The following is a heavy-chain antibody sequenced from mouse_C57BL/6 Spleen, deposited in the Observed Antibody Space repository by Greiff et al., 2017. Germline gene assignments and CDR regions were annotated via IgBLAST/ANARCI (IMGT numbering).Heavy chain of an antibody. CDR3: ARRAPYDYDGAWFAY. D-gene: IGHD2-4*01. CDR2: IYPGSGST. J-gene: IGHJ3*01. CDR1: GYTFTSYW. V-gene: IGHV1-55*01. Sequence: VQLQQPGAELVKPGASVKMSCKASGYTFTSYWITWVKQRPGQGLEWIGDIYPGSGSTNYNEKFKSKATLTVDTSSSTAYMQLSSLTSEDSAVYYCARRAPYDYDGAWFAYWGQGTLVTVSA.